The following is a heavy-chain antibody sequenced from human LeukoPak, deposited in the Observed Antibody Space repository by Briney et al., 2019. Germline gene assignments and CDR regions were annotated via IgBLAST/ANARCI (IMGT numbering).Heavy chain of an antibody. CDR3: ARDWAPGSSPLDP. CDR1: GYTFTSYA. Sequence: ASVKVSCKASGYTFTSYAMHWVRQAPGQRLEWVGWISRGNDDTKYSQKFQGRVTITKDTSANTVYMELSSLRSEDTAVYYCARDWAPGSSPLDPWGQGTLVTVSS. J-gene: IGHJ5*02. D-gene: IGHD3-10*01. CDR2: ISRGNDDT. V-gene: IGHV1-3*01.